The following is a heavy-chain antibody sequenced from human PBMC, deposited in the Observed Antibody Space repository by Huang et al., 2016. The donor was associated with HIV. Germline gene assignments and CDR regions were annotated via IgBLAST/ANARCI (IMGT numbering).Heavy chain of an antibody. J-gene: IGHJ1*01. Sequence: EVQLVESGGGLVQPGGSLRVSCAASGFSISTYWMSWVRQTPGKGLEWVASIKQDGREKDYVYAVKGRFSISRDNAKNSLYLQMNSLRAEDTAVYYCTRGPLGWLVHRYFYHWGQGTLVTVSS. CDR3: TRGPLGWLVHRYFYH. D-gene: IGHD6-19*01. CDR1: GFSISTYW. CDR2: IKQDGREK. V-gene: IGHV3-7*01.